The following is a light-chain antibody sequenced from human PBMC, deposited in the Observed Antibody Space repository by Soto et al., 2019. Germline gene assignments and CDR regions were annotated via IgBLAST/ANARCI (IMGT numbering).Light chain of an antibody. CDR3: SSYTSSTTLGV. CDR1: NRDFGGYNY. CDR2: DVS. Sequence: SVLTQPAPVSGSPWQSITISRPGNNRDFGGYNYVSWYQQHPGKAPKLLIYDVSSRPSGLSNRFSGSKSGNTASLAISGLQAEDEAAYYCSSYTSSTTLGVFGTGTKVTVL. J-gene: IGLJ1*01. V-gene: IGLV2-14*03.